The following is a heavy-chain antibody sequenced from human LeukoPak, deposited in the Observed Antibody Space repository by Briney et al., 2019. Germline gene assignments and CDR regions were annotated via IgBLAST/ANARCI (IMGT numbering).Heavy chain of an antibody. D-gene: IGHD5-18*01. CDR1: GFTFSSHA. J-gene: IGHJ4*02. V-gene: IGHV3-30*04. CDR2: ISSDGSYK. CDR3: ARQYISGQWYFDY. Sequence: QPGGSLRLSCAASGFTFSSHALHWVRQAPGMGLEWVAVISSDGSYKYYADSVKGRFTISRDNSKNTLYLQMNSLIPEDTAVYYCARQYISGQWYFDYWGQGTLVTVSS.